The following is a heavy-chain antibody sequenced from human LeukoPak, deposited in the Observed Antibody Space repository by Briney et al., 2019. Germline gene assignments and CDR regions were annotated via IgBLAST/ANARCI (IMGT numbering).Heavy chain of an antibody. CDR3: ARGNRPPDY. CDR1: GFTFSDYY. J-gene: IGHJ4*02. Sequence: GGSLRLSRAAPGFTFSDYYMSWIRQASGKGLEWVSYISGSSKYINYADSVKGRFTISRDNAKNSLYLQMNSLRAEDTAVYYCARGNRPPDYWGQGTLVTVSS. CDR2: ISGSSKYI. V-gene: IGHV3-11*06.